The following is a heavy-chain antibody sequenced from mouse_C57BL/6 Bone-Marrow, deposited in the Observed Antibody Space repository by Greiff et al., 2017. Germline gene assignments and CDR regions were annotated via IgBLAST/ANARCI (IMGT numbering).Heavy chain of an antibody. V-gene: IGHV1-85*01. D-gene: IGHD4-1*01. Sequence: QVQLKESGPELVKPGASVKLSCKASGYTFTSYDINWVKQRPGQGLEWIGWIYPRDGSTKYNEKFKGKATLTVDTSSSTAYMELHSLTSEDSAVYFCARLWDGYYFDYWGQGTTLTVSS. CDR2: IYPRDGST. J-gene: IGHJ2*01. CDR3: ARLWDGYYFDY. CDR1: GYTFTSYD.